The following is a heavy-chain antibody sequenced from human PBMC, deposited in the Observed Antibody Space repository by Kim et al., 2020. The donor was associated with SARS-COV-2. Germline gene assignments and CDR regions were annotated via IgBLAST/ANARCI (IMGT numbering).Heavy chain of an antibody. D-gene: IGHD2-8*01. CDR3: ARGGDDRGEKLTNSGLYYYGMDV. CDR2: IIPIFGTA. Sequence: SVKVSCKASGGTFSSYAISWVRQAPGQGLEWMGGIIPIFGTANYAQKFQGRVTITADESTSTAYMELSSLRSEDTAVYYCARGGDDRGEKLTNSGLYYYGMDVWGQGTTVTVSS. CDR1: GGTFSSYA. V-gene: IGHV1-69*13. J-gene: IGHJ6*02.